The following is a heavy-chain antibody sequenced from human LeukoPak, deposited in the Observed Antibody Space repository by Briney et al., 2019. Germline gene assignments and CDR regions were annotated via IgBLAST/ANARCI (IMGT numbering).Heavy chain of an antibody. CDR1: GFTVSSNY. V-gene: IGHV3-53*01. D-gene: IGHD6-19*01. CDR2: IYSGGST. CDR3: ARVSFEPGIAVAGRAFDI. J-gene: IGHJ3*02. Sequence: GGSLRLSCAASGFTVSSNYMSWVRQAPGKGLEWVSIIYSGGSTYYADSVKGRFTISRDNSKNTLYLQMNSLRAEDTAVYYCARVSFEPGIAVAGRAFDIWGQGTMVTVSS.